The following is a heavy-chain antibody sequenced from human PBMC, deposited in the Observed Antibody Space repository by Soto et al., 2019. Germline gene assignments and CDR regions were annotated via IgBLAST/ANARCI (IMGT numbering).Heavy chain of an antibody. CDR3: AKDLLAGWDEYNWFDP. V-gene: IGHV3-30*18. J-gene: IGHJ5*02. Sequence: GGSLGLSCAASGFTFSSYGMHWVRQAPGKGLEWVAVISYDGSNKYYADSVKGRFTISRDNSKNTLYLQMNSLRAEDTAVYYCAKDLLAGWDEYNWFDPWGQGTLVTVSS. CDR1: GFTFSSYG. D-gene: IGHD1-26*01. CDR2: ISYDGSNK.